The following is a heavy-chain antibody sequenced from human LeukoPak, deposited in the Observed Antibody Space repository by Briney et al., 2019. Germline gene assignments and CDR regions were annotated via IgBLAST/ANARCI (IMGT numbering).Heavy chain of an antibody. J-gene: IGHJ5*02. Sequence: SETLSLTCTVSGGSISSSSYYWGWIRQPPGKGLEWIGSIYYSGSTYYNPSLKSRVTISVDTSKNQFSLKLSSVTAADTAVYYCARGYTVTTWFVWFDPWGQGTLVTVSS. CDR1: GGSISSSSYY. D-gene: IGHD4-17*01. V-gene: IGHV4-39*01. CDR2: IYYSGST. CDR3: ARGYTVTTWFVWFDP.